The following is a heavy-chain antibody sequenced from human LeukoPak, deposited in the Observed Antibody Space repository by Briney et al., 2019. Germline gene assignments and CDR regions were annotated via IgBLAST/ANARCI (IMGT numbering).Heavy chain of an antibody. J-gene: IGHJ4*02. D-gene: IGHD2-2*01. CDR2: ISSSSSHI. CDR1: GFTFSSYT. Sequence: GGSLRLSCAASGFTFSSYTMNWVRQAPGKGLEWVSSISSSSSHIYYADSVKGRFTISRDNAKNSLYLQMNSLRAEDTAVYYCARGRWEPVVVVPAAIAFWGQGTLVTVSS. CDR3: ARGRWEPVVVVPAAIAF. V-gene: IGHV3-21*01.